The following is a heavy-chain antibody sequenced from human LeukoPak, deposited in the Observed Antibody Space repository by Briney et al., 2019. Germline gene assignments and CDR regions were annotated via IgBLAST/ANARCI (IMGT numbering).Heavy chain of an antibody. CDR3: ARADSSSWYEEYYYYYMDV. D-gene: IGHD6-13*01. CDR2: IYYSGST. V-gene: IGHV4-59*01. Sequence: SETLSLTCTVSGGSISSYYWSWIRQPPGKGLEWIGYIYYSGSTNYNPSLKSRVTISVDTSKNQFSLKLSSVTAADTAVYYCARADSSSWYEEYYYYYMDVWGKGTTVTVSS. J-gene: IGHJ6*03. CDR1: GGSISSYY.